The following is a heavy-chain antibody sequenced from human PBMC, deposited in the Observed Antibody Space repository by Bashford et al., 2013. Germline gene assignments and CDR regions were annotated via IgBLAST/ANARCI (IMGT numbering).Heavy chain of an antibody. D-gene: IGHD5-18*01. J-gene: IGHJ5*02. CDR3: ARWPRGYSQAYRQRNNWFDT. V-gene: IGHV1-2*02. CDR1: QYTFTAYY. CDR2: IDPDSGDT. Sequence: VASVKVSCTASQYTFTAYYLHWVRQAPGRGLEWMGWIDPDSGDTEYAQKFRGRVIVTRDTSISTAYMELSNLRSDDTAVYFCARWPRGYSQAYRQRNNWFDTVGPGNPGHRLL.